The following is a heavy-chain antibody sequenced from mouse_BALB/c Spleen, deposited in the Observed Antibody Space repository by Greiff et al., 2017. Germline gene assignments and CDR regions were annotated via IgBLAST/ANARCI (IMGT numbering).Heavy chain of an antibody. J-gene: IGHJ4*01. D-gene: IGHD2-14*01. CDR2: ISDGGSYT. V-gene: IGHV5-4*02. CDR3: AREGTHAMDY. Sequence: VQLKESGGGLVKPGGSLKLSCAASGFTFSDYYMYWVRQTPEKRLEWVATISDGGSYTYYPDSVKGRFTISRDNAKNNLYLQMSSLKSEDTAMYYCAREGTHAMDYWGQGTSVTVSS. CDR1: GFTFSDYY.